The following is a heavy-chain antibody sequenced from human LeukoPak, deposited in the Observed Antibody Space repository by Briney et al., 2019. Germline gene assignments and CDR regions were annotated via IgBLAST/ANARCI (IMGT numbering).Heavy chain of an antibody. CDR3: ARVRYDFWSGYDLFGY. D-gene: IGHD3-3*01. Sequence: ASVKVSCKASGYTFTSYGISWVRQAPGQGLEWMGWISAYSGNTNYAQKLQGRVTMTTDTSTSTAYMELRSLRSDDTAVYYCARVRYDFWSGYDLFGYWGQGTLVTVSS. CDR2: ISAYSGNT. J-gene: IGHJ4*02. V-gene: IGHV1-18*01. CDR1: GYTFTSYG.